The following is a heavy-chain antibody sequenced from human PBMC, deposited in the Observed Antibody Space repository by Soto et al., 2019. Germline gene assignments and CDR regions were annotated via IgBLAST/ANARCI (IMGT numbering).Heavy chain of an antibody. V-gene: IGHV3-30*18. CDR2: ISYDGTEE. J-gene: IGHJ4*01. CDR1: GFTFSSFG. Sequence: PVGSLRLSCAASGFTFSSFGMHWVRQAPGKGLEWVAVISYDGTEEKCADSVKGRATVSRDNSKNTVYLQMNRLRGDDSAIYYCAKGRFDVVTISPFDHWGHGTLVTVS. CDR3: AKGRFDVVTISPFDH. D-gene: IGHD3-3*02.